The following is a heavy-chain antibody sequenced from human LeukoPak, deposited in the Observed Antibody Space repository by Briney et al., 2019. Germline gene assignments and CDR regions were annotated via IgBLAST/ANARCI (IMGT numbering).Heavy chain of an antibody. CDR3: AIAMVRGDRYFDY. CDR2: THPDDSDT. CDR1: PYRSSNYW. J-gene: IGHJ4*02. D-gene: IGHD3-10*01. V-gene: IGHV5-51*01. Sequence: GESLKISCKDSPYRSSNYWIAWVRQRPGKGLEYMGITHPDDSDTRYSPSFQGHITISADKSIRTAYLQWSSLEASDTAMYYCAIAMVRGDRYFDYWGQGTLVTVSS.